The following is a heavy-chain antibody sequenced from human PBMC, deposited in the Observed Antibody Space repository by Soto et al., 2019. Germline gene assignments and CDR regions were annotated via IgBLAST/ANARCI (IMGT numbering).Heavy chain of an antibody. CDR2: IRSSSSTI. CDR1: GFTFSSYS. CDR3: ARVGYSYAFDI. V-gene: IGHV3-48*02. D-gene: IGHD2-21*01. J-gene: IGHJ3*02. Sequence: GGSMRLSCAASGFTFSSYSMNWVSQAQGKGLEWVSYIRSSSSTIYYADSGKGRFTIARDNAKNSLYLKMISLRDEATSLYSCARVGYSYAFDIWGQGTMVTVSS.